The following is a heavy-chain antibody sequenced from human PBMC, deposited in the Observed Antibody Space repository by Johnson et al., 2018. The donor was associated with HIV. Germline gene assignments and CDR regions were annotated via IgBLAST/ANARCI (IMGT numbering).Heavy chain of an antibody. CDR1: GFTFSSSA. J-gene: IGHJ3*02. V-gene: IGHV3-30*09. Sequence: QVQLVESGGGVGQPGRSLRLSCAASGFTFSSSAMHWARQAPGKGLEWVALISFDGTKRYYADSVKGRFAISRDNSKNTLYLQMNSLRAEDTAVYYCAKESLAAPQDDAFDIWGQGTMVTVSS. D-gene: IGHD6-13*01. CDR3: AKESLAAPQDDAFDI. CDR2: ISFDGTKR.